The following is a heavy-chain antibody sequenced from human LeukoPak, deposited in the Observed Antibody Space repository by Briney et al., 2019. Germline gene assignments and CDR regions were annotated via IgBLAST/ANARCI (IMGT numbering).Heavy chain of an antibody. CDR1: GGSFSGYY. Sequence: PSETLSLTCAVYGGSFSGYYWSWIRQPPGKGLEWIGEINHSGSTNYNPSLKSRVTISVDTSKNQFSLKLSSVTAADTAVYYCARLYIAAAGNWFDPWGQGTLVTVSS. CDR3: ARLYIAAAGNWFDP. CDR2: INHSGST. J-gene: IGHJ5*02. D-gene: IGHD6-13*01. V-gene: IGHV4-34*01.